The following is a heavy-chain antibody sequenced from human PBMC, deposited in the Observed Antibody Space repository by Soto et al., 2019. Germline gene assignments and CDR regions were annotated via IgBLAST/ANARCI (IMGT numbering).Heavy chain of an antibody. CDR2: ISYDGSNK. J-gene: IGHJ4*02. CDR1: GFTFSSYG. D-gene: IGHD6-19*01. CDR3: AKDSEQWSPRMYYFDY. V-gene: IGHV3-30*18. Sequence: GGSLRLSCAASGFTFSSYGMHWVRQAPGKGLEWVAVISYDGSNKYYADSVKGRFTISRDNSKNTLYLQMNSLRAEDTAVYYCAKDSEQWSPRMYYFDYWGQGTLVTVSS.